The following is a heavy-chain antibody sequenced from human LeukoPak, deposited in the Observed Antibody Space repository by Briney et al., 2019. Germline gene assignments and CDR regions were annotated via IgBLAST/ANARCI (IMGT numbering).Heavy chain of an antibody. V-gene: IGHV1-2*02. CDR1: GYXFTGYY. CDR2: INPNSGGT. D-gene: IGHD1-26*01. CDR3: ARGATTGDFDY. Sequence: ASVKVSCKASGYXFTGYYIHWVRQAPGQGLEWMGWINPNSGGTNCAQKFQGRVTMTRDTSISTAYMELSRLRSDDTAVYYCARGATTGDFDYWGQGTLVTVSS. J-gene: IGHJ4*02.